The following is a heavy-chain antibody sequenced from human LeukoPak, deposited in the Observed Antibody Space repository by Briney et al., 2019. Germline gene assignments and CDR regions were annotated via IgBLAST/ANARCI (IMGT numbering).Heavy chain of an antibody. J-gene: IGHJ4*02. CDR2: IYYSGST. Sequence: SETLSLTCTVSGGSISSYYWSWIRQPPGKGLEWIGYIYYSGSTSYNPSLKSRVTISVEKSKNQFSLKLSPVTAADTAVYYCARRSYDGSGYYYVDYWGQGTLVTVSS. CDR1: GGSISSYY. CDR3: ARRSYDGSGYYYVDY. V-gene: IGHV4-59*08. D-gene: IGHD3-22*01.